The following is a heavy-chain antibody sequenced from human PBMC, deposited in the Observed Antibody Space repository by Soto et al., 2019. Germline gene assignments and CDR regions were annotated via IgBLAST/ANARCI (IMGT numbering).Heavy chain of an antibody. CDR2: ISAYNGNT. V-gene: IGHV1-18*01. J-gene: IGHJ4*02. Sequence: ASVKVSCKASGYTFTSYGISWVRQAPGQGLEWMGWISAYNGNTNYAQKLQGRVTMTTDTSTSTAYMELRSLRSDDTAVYYCARGLKTYYDFWSGAYWGQGTLVTVSS. CDR1: GYTFTSYG. D-gene: IGHD3-3*01. CDR3: ARGLKTYYDFWSGAY.